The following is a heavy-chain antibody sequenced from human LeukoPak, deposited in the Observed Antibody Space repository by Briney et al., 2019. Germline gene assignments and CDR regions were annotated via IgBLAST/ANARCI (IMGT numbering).Heavy chain of an antibody. V-gene: IGHV1-69*13. D-gene: IGHD6-13*01. CDR2: IIPIFGTA. J-gene: IGHJ6*02. CDR1: GYTFTSYF. Sequence: SVKVSCKASGYTFTSYFMHWVRQAPGQGLEWMGGIIPIFGTANYAQKFQGRVTITADESTSTAYMELSSLRSEDTAVYYCARKRVQGIAGYYCYGMDVWGQGTTVTVSS. CDR3: ARKRVQGIAGYYCYGMDV.